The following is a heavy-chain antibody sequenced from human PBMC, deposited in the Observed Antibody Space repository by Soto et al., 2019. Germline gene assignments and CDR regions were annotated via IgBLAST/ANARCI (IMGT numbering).Heavy chain of an antibody. D-gene: IGHD4-17*01. V-gene: IGHV3-21*01. CDR3: ARDQVSLTLTPVTKNLLHYYYYMAV. Sequence: PGGSLRLSCAASGFTFSSYSMNWVRQAPGKGLEWVSSISSSSSYIYYADSVKGRFTISRDNAKNSLYLQMNSLRAEDTAVYYCARDQVSLTLTPVTKNLLHYYYYMAVWGKGTTVPVSS. J-gene: IGHJ6*03. CDR1: GFTFSSYS. CDR2: ISSSSSYI.